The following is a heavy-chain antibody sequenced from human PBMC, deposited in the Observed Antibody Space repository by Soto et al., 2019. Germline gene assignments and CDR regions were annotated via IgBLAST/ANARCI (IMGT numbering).Heavy chain of an antibody. CDR3: ARFGDFDY. J-gene: IGHJ4*02. Sequence: GASVKVACKASGGTFSSYTVGWVRQAPGQGLEWMGRIIPILGIANYAQKFQGRVTITADKSTSTAYMELSSLRSEDTAVYYCARFGDFDYWGQGTLVTVSS. D-gene: IGHD3-10*01. V-gene: IGHV1-69*02. CDR1: GGTFSSYT. CDR2: IIPILGIA.